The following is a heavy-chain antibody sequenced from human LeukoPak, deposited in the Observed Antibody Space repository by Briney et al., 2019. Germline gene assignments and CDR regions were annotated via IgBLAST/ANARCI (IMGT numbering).Heavy chain of an antibody. V-gene: IGHV4-34*01. Sequence: PSETLSLTCAVYGGSFSGYYWSWIRQPPGKGLEWIGEINHSGSTNYNPSLKSRVTISVDTSKNQFSLKLSSVTAADTAVYYCARARVRYYDFWSGYPDAFDIWGQGTMVTVSS. CDR1: GGSFSGYY. D-gene: IGHD3-3*01. J-gene: IGHJ3*02. CDR3: ARARVRYYDFWSGYPDAFDI. CDR2: INHSGST.